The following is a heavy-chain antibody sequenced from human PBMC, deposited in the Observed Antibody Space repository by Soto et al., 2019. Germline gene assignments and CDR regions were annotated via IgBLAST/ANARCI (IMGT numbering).Heavy chain of an antibody. Sequence: QITLKESGPTLVKPTQTLTLTCSFSGFSLSTTGVGVGWIRQSPGKALEWLAIIYWDNDKRYSPSLKSRVTITKDPSKTQVVLTVTNMDPVDTGTYYCARSLWLGELHWGQGALVTVSS. V-gene: IGHV2-5*02. CDR3: ARSLWLGELH. J-gene: IGHJ4*02. CDR2: IYWDNDK. CDR1: GFSLSTTGVG. D-gene: IGHD3-10*01.